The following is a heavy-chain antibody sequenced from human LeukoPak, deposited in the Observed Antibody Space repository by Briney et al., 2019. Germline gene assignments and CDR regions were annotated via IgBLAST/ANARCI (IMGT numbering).Heavy chain of an antibody. Sequence: SETLSLTCTVSGGSISSYYWSWIRQPAGKGLEWIGRIYTSGSTNYNPSLKSRVTMSVDTSKNQFSLKLSSVTAADTAVYYCARGNYDFWSGNYYYAMDVWGQGTTVTVSS. CDR3: ARGNYDFWSGNYYYAMDV. D-gene: IGHD3-3*01. V-gene: IGHV4-4*07. CDR2: IYTSGST. J-gene: IGHJ6*02. CDR1: GGSISSYY.